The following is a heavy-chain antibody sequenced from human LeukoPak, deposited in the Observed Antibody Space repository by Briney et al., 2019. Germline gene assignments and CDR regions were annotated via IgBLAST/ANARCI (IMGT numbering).Heavy chain of an antibody. CDR3: AKGYYDYVWGSYYFDY. Sequence: PGGSLRLSCAASGFTFSSYAMSWVRQAPGKGLEWVSAISGSGGSTYYAHSVKGRFTISRDNSKDTLYLQMNSLRAEYTAVYYCAKGYYDYVWGSYYFDYWGQGTLVTVSS. V-gene: IGHV3-23*01. D-gene: IGHD3-16*01. CDR2: ISGSGGST. J-gene: IGHJ4*02. CDR1: GFTFSSYA.